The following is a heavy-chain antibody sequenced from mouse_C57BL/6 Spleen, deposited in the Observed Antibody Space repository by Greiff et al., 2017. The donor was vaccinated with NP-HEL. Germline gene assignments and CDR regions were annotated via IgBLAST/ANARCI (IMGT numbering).Heavy chain of an antibody. D-gene: IGHD4-1*01. Sequence: QVQLQQPGAELVKPGASVKLSCKASGYTFTSYWMHWVKQRPGQGLEWIGMIHPNSGSTNYNEKFKSKATLTVDKSSSTAYMQLSSLTSEDSAVYYCARLTGTVEVAYWGQGTLVTVSA. J-gene: IGHJ3*01. CDR2: IHPNSGST. V-gene: IGHV1-64*01. CDR3: ARLTGTVEVAY. CDR1: GYTFTSYW.